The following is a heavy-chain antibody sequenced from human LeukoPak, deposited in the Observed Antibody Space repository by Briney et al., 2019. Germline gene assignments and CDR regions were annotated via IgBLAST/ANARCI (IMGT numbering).Heavy chain of an antibody. CDR3: ARARYTNSWYAVDI. Sequence: SETLSLTCLVSSGSVSSYYWTLIRQPPGKGLEWIGYIYHTGSNNYSPSLKSRVTMYVDTSKNQLSLKLSSVTAADTAMYYCARARYTNSWYAVDIWGQGTMVTVSS. J-gene: IGHJ3*02. D-gene: IGHD6-13*01. CDR1: SGSVSSYY. CDR2: IYHTGSN. V-gene: IGHV4-59*08.